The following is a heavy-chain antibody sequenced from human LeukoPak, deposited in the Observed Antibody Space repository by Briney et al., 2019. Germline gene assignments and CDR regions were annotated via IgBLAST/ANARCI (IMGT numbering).Heavy chain of an antibody. CDR1: GGSIKSYY. J-gene: IGHJ4*02. V-gene: IGHV4-4*07. Sequence: SETLSLSCTVSGGSIKSYYWSWIRQPAGEGLEWLGHIYASGTTNYNPSLNSRVTMSVDTSKNQFSLRLASVTAADTAVYYCARVADRFGYNYGIDEYFDYWGQGTLVTVSS. CDR3: ARVADRFGYNYGIDEYFDY. CDR2: IYASGTT. D-gene: IGHD5-18*01.